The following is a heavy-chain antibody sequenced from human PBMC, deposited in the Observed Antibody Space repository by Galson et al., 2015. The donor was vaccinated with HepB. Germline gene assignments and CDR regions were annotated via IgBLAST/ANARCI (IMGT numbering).Heavy chain of an antibody. V-gene: IGHV1-18*04. CDR2: ISAYNGNT. Sequence: SVKVSCKASGYTFTSYGISWVRQAPGQGLEWMGWISAYNGNTNYAQWFQGRVTLTTDTYTSTAYMELRSLTSDDTAVYYCARDSVRAATSYYYYGMDVWGKGTTVIVSS. J-gene: IGHJ6*04. D-gene: IGHD2-2*01. CDR3: ARDSVRAATSYYYYGMDV. CDR1: GYTFTSYG.